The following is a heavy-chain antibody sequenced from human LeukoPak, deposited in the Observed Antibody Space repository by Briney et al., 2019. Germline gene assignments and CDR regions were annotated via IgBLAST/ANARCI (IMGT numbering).Heavy chain of an antibody. V-gene: IGHV3-23*01. D-gene: IGHD5-18*01. CDR2: ISGSGCST. Sequence: GGSLRLSCAASGFTFSSYAMSWVRQAPGKGLEGVSAISGSGCSTYYADSVKGRFTISRDNSKNTLYLQMNSLRAEDTAVYYCAKDGRGYSYGLGDYWGQGTLVTVSS. CDR1: GFTFSSYA. J-gene: IGHJ4*02. CDR3: AKDGRGYSYGLGDY.